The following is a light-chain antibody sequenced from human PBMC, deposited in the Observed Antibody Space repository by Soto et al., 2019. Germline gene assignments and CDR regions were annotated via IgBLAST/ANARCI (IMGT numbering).Light chain of an antibody. Sequence: QAVVTQEPSPTMSPGGTVTLTYGSTTGAVTSGHSPYWFQQKPGQAPRTVISDTRNKHSWTPAWFSGSLHGGKAALTLSGAQPEDEADSYCLVSCSGRVVFGGGTKVTVL. V-gene: IGLV7-46*01. CDR3: LVSCSGRVV. J-gene: IGLJ2*01. CDR1: TGAVTSGHS. CDR2: DTR.